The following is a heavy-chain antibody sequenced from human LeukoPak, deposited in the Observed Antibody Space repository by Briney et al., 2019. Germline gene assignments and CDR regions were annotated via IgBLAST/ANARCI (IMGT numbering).Heavy chain of an antibody. D-gene: IGHD2-2*01. CDR3: ARGGEDIVVVPAASGAFDI. Sequence: GGSLRLSCAASGFTFSSYEMNWVRQAPGKGLEWVSYISSSGSTIYYADSVKGRFTISRDNAKNSLYLQMNSLRAEDTAVYYCARGGEDIVVVPAASGAFDIWGQGTMVTVSS. V-gene: IGHV3-48*03. J-gene: IGHJ3*02. CDR2: ISSSGSTI. CDR1: GFTFSSYE.